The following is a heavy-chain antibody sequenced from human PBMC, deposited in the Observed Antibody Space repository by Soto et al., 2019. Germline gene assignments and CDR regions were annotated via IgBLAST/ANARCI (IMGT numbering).Heavy chain of an antibody. V-gene: IGHV3-23*01. CDR1: GFTFSSYA. CDR3: AKRDRNDDYPDY. Sequence: GGSLRLSCAASGFTFSSYAMSWVRQAPGKGLEWVSAISGSGGSTYYADSGKGRFTISRDNSKNTLYLQMNSLRAEETAVYYCAKRDRNDDYPDYWGQGTLVTVSS. D-gene: IGHD4-17*01. J-gene: IGHJ4*02. CDR2: ISGSGGST.